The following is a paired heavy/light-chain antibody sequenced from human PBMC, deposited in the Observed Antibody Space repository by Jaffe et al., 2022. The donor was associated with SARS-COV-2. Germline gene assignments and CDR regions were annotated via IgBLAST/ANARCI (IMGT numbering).Heavy chain of an antibody. CDR1: GVSITSTSYY. CDR2: IYYSGTT. CDR3: ARQIYSPLVDY. Sequence: QVQLQESGPGLVKPSETLSLTCTVSGVSITSTSYYWVWIRQPPGKGLEWIGSIYYSGTTHYNPSLKSRVTMSVDASKNQFSLKLSSVTATDTAVYYCARQIYSPLVDYWGQGALVTVSS. D-gene: IGHD4-4*01. J-gene: IGHJ4*02. V-gene: IGHV4-39*01.
Light chain of an antibody. J-gene: IGKJ4*01. CDR3: QQRRNWPPLT. CDR2: DAT. Sequence: EIVLTQSPDTLSLSPGDRATLSCRASQSVGSYLAWYQQKPGQAPRLLIFDATNRATGIPARFSGSGSGTDFTLTISSLEPEDFAVYYCQQRRNWPPLTFGGGTKVEIK. V-gene: IGKV3-11*01. CDR1: QSVGSY.